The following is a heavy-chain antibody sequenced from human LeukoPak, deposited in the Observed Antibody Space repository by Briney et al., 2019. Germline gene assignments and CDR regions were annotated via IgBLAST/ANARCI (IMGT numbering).Heavy chain of an antibody. J-gene: IGHJ4*02. V-gene: IGHV3-73*01. CDR3: TRGFSDYFDY. CDR1: GFSFSGFV. CDR2: VRSKASNYAT. Sequence: GGSLKLSCEATGFSFSGFVLSWVRRASGKGLDWVGRVRSKASNYATVFAESMEGRFTVSRDDSKNTVYLHMNSLKSEDTAVYYCTRGFSDYFDYWGQGTLVTVSS. D-gene: IGHD2/OR15-2a*01.